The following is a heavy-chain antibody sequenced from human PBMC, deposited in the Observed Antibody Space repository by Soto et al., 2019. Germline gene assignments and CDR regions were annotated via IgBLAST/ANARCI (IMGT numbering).Heavy chain of an antibody. V-gene: IGHV1-69*18. Sequence: QVQLVQSGAEVKKPGSSVTVSCKASGGTFSSYAISWVRQAPGQGLEWMGRIIPFIGTANYAQKFQGRVTIAADESTSTAYMELTSLRSEDTAVYYCARVVMTTAPASYYYGMGVWGQGTTGTGSS. D-gene: IGHD4-4*01. CDR1: GGTFSSYA. CDR3: ARVVMTTAPASYYYGMGV. J-gene: IGHJ6*02. CDR2: IIPFIGTA.